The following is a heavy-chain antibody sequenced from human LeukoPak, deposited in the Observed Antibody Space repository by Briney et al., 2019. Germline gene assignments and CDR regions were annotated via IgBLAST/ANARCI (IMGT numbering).Heavy chain of an antibody. CDR2: ISYDGSNK. V-gene: IGHV3-30*03. J-gene: IGHJ6*02. Sequence: GGSLRLSCAASGFTFSSYGMYWVRQAPGKGLEWVAVISYDGSNKYYADSVKGRFTISRDNSKNTLYLQMNSLRAEDTAVYYCARDPVVATRGHYYYYGMDVWGQGTTVTVSS. D-gene: IGHD2-15*01. CDR1: GFTFSSYG. CDR3: ARDPVVATRGHYYYYGMDV.